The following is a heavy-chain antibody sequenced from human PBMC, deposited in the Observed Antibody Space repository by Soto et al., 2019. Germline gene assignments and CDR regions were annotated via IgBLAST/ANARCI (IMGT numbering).Heavy chain of an antibody. J-gene: IGHJ5*02. V-gene: IGHV4-30-2*01. Sequence: SETLSLTCAVSGGSISSGGYSWSWIRQTPGKGLEWIGYISESGSTNYNKSLKSRVTISADRSKNHVSLRVTSVTAADTAIYYCARELRGSFDPWGQGILVTVSS. CDR2: ISESGST. D-gene: IGHD1-26*01. CDR3: ARELRGSFDP. CDR1: GGSISSGGYS.